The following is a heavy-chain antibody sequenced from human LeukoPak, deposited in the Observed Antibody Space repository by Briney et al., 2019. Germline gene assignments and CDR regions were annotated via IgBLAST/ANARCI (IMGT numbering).Heavy chain of an antibody. CDR1: GGSISSYY. CDR2: IYYSGST. D-gene: IGHD4-17*01. J-gene: IGHJ4*02. V-gene: IGHV4-59*01. Sequence: PSETLSLTCTVSGGSISSYYWSWIRQPPGKGLEWIGYIYYSGSTNYNPSLKSRVTISVDTSKNQFSLKLSSVTAADTAVYYCARTGSTVTTWVPIDYWGQGTLVTVSS. CDR3: ARTGSTVTTWVPIDY.